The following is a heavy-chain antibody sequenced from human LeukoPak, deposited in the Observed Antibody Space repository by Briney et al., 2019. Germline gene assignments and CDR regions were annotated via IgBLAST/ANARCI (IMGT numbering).Heavy chain of an antibody. CDR2: ISSSGSTI. CDR1: GFTFSSYE. Sequence: PGGSLRLSCAASGFTFSSYEMNWVRQAPGKGLEWVSYISSSGSTIYYADSVKGRFTISRDNSKNTLYLQMNSLRAEDTAVYYCARSPYQLLWDFDYWGQGTLVTVSS. D-gene: IGHD2-2*01. V-gene: IGHV3-48*03. J-gene: IGHJ4*02. CDR3: ARSPYQLLWDFDY.